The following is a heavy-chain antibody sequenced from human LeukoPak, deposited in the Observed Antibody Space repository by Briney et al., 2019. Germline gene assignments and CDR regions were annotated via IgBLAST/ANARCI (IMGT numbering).Heavy chain of an antibody. CDR3: ARVPQGIAVALWPDY. CDR2: ISAYNGNT. J-gene: IGHJ4*02. D-gene: IGHD6-19*01. CDR1: GYTFTSYG. Sequence: GASVKVSCKASGYTFTSYGISCVRQAPGQGIEWMGWISAYNGNTNYAQKLQGRVTMTTDTSTSTAYMELRSLRSDDTAVYYCARVPQGIAVALWPDYWGQGTLVTVSS. V-gene: IGHV1-18*01.